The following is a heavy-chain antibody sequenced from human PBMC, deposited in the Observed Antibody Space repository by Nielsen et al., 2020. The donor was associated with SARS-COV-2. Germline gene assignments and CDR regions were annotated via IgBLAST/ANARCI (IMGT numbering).Heavy chain of an antibody. Sequence: GESLKISCAASGFTFSSYGMHWVRQAPGKGLEWVALISYDGSHDYYTDSVKGRFTISRDNAKNSLYLQMNSLRAEDTALYYCAKLPGLDAFDIWGQGTMVTVSS. V-gene: IGHV3-30*19. D-gene: IGHD3-10*01. CDR3: AKLPGLDAFDI. CDR2: ISYDGSHD. CDR1: GFTFSSYG. J-gene: IGHJ3*02.